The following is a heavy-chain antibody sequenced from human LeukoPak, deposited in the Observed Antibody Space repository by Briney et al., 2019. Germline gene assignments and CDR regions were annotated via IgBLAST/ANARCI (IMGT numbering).Heavy chain of an antibody. J-gene: IGHJ4*02. CDR2: ICAYNGNT. V-gene: IGHV1-18*01. Sequence: GASVKVSCKAAGYTFTSYGISWARQAPGQGLEWLGWICAYNGNTNYAQKLQGRVTMTTDTSTSTAYMELRSLRSDDTAVYYCARDSWAYCSSTSCYGGGDYWGQGTLVTVSS. CDR1: GYTFTSYG. D-gene: IGHD2-2*01. CDR3: ARDSWAYCSSTSCYGGGDY.